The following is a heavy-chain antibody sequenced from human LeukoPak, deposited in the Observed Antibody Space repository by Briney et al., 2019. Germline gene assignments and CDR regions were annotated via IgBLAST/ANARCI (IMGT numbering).Heavy chain of an antibody. D-gene: IGHD6-13*01. CDR2: IYYSGST. V-gene: IGHV4-59*01. CDR3: ARVYSSSWYWFDP. Sequence: SETLSLTCTVSGGSTSGYYWSWIRQPPGKGLEWIGYIYYSGSTNYNPSLKSRVTISVDTSKNQFSLKLSSVTAADTAVYYCARVYSSSWYWFDPWGQGTLVTVSS. J-gene: IGHJ5*02. CDR1: GGSTSGYY.